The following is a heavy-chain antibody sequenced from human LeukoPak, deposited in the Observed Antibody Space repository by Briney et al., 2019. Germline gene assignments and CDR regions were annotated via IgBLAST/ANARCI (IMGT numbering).Heavy chain of an antibody. D-gene: IGHD2-15*01. Sequence: GGSLRLSCAASGFTFSSYSMNWVRQAPGKGLEWLSYINSGGNSINYADSVKGRFIISRDNAKNSLYLQMNSLRAEDTALYYCAREPPYGTWSLDYWGQGALVTVSS. CDR1: GFTFSSYS. V-gene: IGHV3-48*01. CDR2: INSGGNSI. J-gene: IGHJ4*02. CDR3: AREPPYGTWSLDY.